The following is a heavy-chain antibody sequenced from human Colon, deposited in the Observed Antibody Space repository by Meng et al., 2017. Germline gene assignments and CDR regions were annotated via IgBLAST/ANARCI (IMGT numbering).Heavy chain of an antibody. Sequence: EVQLVESGGGLVKPGESLRVSCEASGFTFSLYAINWVRKAPGEGLEWVASITSSSNYKHYSDSVKGRFTVSRDNARNSSYLQMDSLRAEDTAVYYCARVGTARPFDYWGQGTLVTVSS. CDR3: ARVGTARPFDY. V-gene: IGHV3-21*01. D-gene: IGHD1-1*01. CDR2: ITSSSNYK. CDR1: GFTFSLYA. J-gene: IGHJ4*02.